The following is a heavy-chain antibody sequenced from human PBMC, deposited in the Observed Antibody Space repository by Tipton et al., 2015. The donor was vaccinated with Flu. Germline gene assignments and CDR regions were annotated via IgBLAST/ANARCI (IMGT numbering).Heavy chain of an antibody. CDR1: GFTFSSYA. J-gene: IGHJ5*02. CDR2: ISYDGSNK. Sequence: LSLTCAASGFTFSSYAMHWVRQAPGKGLEWVAVISYDGSNKYYADSVKGRFTISRDNSKNTLYLQMNSLRAEDTAVYYCARGEVVVVTNRFDPWGQGTLVTVSS. CDR3: ARGEVVVVTNRFDP. D-gene: IGHD2-21*02. V-gene: IGHV3-30-3*01.